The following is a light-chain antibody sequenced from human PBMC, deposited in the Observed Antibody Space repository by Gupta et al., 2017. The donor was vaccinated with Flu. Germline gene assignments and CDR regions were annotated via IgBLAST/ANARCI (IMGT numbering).Light chain of an antibody. CDR3: QQSDSNPLT. CDR2: AAS. Sequence: DIQMIQSPSPLSASIGDRVTITCRASQSITKYLSWYHQKPGQAPKLLIYAASTLQSGVPSRFSGSGSGTDFTLTISGLQLEDVGTYYCQQSDSNPLTFGGGTKVEVK. CDR1: QSITKY. V-gene: IGKV1-39*01. J-gene: IGKJ4*01.